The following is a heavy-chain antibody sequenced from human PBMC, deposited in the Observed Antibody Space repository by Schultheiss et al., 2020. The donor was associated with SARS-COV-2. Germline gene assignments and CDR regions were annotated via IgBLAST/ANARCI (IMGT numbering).Heavy chain of an antibody. CDR3: ARVIAVAGGGAFDI. CDR2: IWYDGSNK. Sequence: GGSLRLSCAASGFTFSSYAMSWFRQAPGKGLEWVAVIWYDGSNKYYADSVKGRFTISRDNAKNSLYLQMNSLRAEDTAVYYCARVIAVAGGGAFDIWGQGTMVTVSS. J-gene: IGHJ3*02. D-gene: IGHD6-19*01. CDR1: GFTFSSYA. V-gene: IGHV3-33*08.